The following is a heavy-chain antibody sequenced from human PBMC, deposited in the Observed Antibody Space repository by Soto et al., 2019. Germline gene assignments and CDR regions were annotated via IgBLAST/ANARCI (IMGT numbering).Heavy chain of an antibody. D-gene: IGHD1-1*01. CDR1: GYTFTSYD. V-gene: IGHV1-8*01. Sequence: QVQLVQSGAEVRKPGASVKVSCEASGYTFTSYDIYWVRQATGQRLEWMGWMNPSTGNSGYAQKFQGRVTMTSDTSISTAHMELSSLRSEDTAVYYCARRAETNGWNGFGADKYYFDFWGQGTLVTVSS. J-gene: IGHJ4*02. CDR3: ARRAETNGWNGFGADKYYFDF. CDR2: MNPSTGNS.